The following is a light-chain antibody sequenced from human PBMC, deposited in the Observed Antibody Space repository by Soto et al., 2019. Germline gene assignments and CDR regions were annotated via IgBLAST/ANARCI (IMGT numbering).Light chain of an antibody. J-gene: IGKJ1*01. V-gene: IGKV3-20*01. Sequence: EIVMTPSPATLSVSPVYVATLSCRASQSVDSNLAWYQQKPGQAPRLVIYGASSRATGIPDRFSGSGSGTDLTLTISRLEPEDFAVYYCQQYGSFGQGTTVDIK. CDR3: QQYGS. CDR1: QSVDSN. CDR2: GAS.